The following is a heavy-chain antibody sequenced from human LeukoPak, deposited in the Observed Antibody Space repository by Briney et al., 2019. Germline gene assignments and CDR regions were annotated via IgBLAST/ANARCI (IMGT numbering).Heavy chain of an antibody. CDR1: GFTFSSYG. V-gene: IGHV3-30*18. CDR2: ISYDGSNK. J-gene: IGHJ4*02. Sequence: GGSLRLSCAASGFTFSSYGMHWVRQAPGKGLEWVAVISYDGSNKYYADSVKGRFTISRDNSKNTLYLQMNSLRAEDTAVYYCAKGAKRVDYWGQGTLVTVSP. CDR3: AKGAKRVDY.